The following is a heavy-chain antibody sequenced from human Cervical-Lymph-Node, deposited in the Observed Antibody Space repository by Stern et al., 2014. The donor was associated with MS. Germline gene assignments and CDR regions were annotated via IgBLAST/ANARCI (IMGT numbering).Heavy chain of an antibody. CDR3: ARDTITMVRGGYYDY. D-gene: IGHD3-10*01. Sequence: EVQLLESGGGLVKPGGSLRLSFAASGFTFSSYSMNWVRQAPGKGLEWVSSISSSSGYIYYAESVKGRFTIYRANAKNSLYLQMNSLRAEDTAVYYCARDTITMVRGGYYDYWGQGTLVTVSS. V-gene: IGHV3-21*01. CDR2: ISSSSGYI. J-gene: IGHJ4*02. CDR1: GFTFSSYS.